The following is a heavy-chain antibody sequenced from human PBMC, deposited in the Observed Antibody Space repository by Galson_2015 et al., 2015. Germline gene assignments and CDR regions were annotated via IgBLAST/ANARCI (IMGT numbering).Heavy chain of an antibody. Sequence: SLRLSCAASGFTFSSYGMHWVRQAPGKGLEWVAVISYDGSNKYYADSVKGRFTISRDNSKNTLYLQMNSLRAEDTAVYYCAKDRHMFGGVIVTPDYWGQGTLVTVSS. V-gene: IGHV3-30*18. J-gene: IGHJ4*02. CDR1: GFTFSSYG. CDR3: AKDRHMFGGVIVTPDY. CDR2: ISYDGSNK. D-gene: IGHD3-16*02.